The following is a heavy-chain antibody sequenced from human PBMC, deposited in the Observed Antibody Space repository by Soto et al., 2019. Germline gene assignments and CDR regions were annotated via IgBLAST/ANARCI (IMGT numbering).Heavy chain of an antibody. CDR3: ARWKYGSGSYYKRAFDY. CDR1: GYSFTSYW. Sequence: GESLKISCKGFGYSFTSYWIGWVRQMPGKGLEWMGIIYPGDSDTRYSPSFQGQVTISADKSISTAYLQWSSLKASDTAMYYGARWKYGSGSYYKRAFDYWGQGTLVTVSS. D-gene: IGHD3-10*01. J-gene: IGHJ4*02. V-gene: IGHV5-51*01. CDR2: IYPGDSDT.